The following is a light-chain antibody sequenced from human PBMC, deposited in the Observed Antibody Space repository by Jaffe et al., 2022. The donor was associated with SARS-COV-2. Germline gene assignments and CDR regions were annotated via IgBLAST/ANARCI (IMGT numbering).Light chain of an antibody. CDR3: AAWDDTLSGYV. Sequence: QSVLAQPPSASGTPGQWVTISCSGSSSNMGSNTVNWYQQLPGTAPKLLIYSNKQRPSGVPDRFSGSKSGTSASLAISGLQSEDEADYYCAAWDDTLSGYVFGTGTKVTVL. CDR2: SNK. CDR1: SSNMGSNT. V-gene: IGLV1-44*01. J-gene: IGLJ1*01.